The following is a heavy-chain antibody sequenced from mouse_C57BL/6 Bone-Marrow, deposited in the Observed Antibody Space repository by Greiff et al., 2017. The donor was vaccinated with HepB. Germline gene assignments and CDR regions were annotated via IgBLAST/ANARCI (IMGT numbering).Heavy chain of an antibody. D-gene: IGHD1-1*01. Sequence: QVQLQQPGAELVKPGASVKLSCKASGYTFTSYWMQWVKQRPGQGLEWIGEIDPSDSYTNYNQKFKGKATLTVDTSSSTAYMQLSSLTSEDSAVYYCAGWGSGFAYWGQGTLVTVSA. CDR1: GYTFTSYW. CDR3: AGWGSGFAY. CDR2: IDPSDSYT. V-gene: IGHV1-50*01. J-gene: IGHJ3*01.